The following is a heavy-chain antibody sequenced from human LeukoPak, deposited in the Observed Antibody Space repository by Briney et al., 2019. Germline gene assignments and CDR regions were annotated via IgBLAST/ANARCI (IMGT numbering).Heavy chain of an antibody. D-gene: IGHD3-22*01. Sequence: SETLSLTCTVSGGSISSYYWSWIRQPPGKGLELIGYIYYSGSTNYNPSLKSRVTISVDTSKNQFSLKLSSVTAADTAMYYCARVTGYVIEDYFDYWGQGTLVTVSS. CDR3: ARVTGYVIEDYFDY. CDR1: GGSISSYY. V-gene: IGHV4-59*01. J-gene: IGHJ4*02. CDR2: IYYSGST.